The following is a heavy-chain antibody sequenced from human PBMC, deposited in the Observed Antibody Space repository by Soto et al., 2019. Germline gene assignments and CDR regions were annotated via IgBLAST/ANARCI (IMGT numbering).Heavy chain of an antibody. D-gene: IGHD2-8*02. Sequence: EVKLVESGGAVLQPGGSLRLSCAASGFNLGDPWMSWVRQTPGKGLDWVANMDQDGSEINYLDSVRGSFTISKYMANNLLYLQMRSLRAAETAIYYCVREGGGWGNNWWYFAVDGCVQGTLVTVSS. CDR3: VREGGGWGNNWWYFAVDG. J-gene: IGHJ4*02. CDR2: MDQDGSEI. CDR1: GFNLGDPW. V-gene: IGHV3-7*01.